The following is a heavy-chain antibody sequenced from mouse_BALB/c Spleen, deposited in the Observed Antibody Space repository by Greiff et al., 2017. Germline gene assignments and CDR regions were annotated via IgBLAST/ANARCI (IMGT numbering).Heavy chain of an antibody. CDR2: IDTSDSYT. Sequence: QVQLQQPGAELVMPGASVKMSCKASGYTFTDYWMHWVKQRPGQGLEWIGAIDTSDSYTSYNQKCKGKATLTVDESSSTAYMQLSSLTSEDSAVYYCARSSHYDGYDAMDYWGQGTSVTVSS. D-gene: IGHD2-3*01. CDR3: ARSSHYDGYDAMDY. J-gene: IGHJ4*01. CDR1: GYTFTDYW. V-gene: IGHV1-69*01.